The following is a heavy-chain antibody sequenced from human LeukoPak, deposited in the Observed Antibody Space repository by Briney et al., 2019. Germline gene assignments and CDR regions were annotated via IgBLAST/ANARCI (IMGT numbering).Heavy chain of an antibody. Sequence: KPGESLKISCKGSGYSFTSYWIGWVRQMPGKGLEWMGIIYPGDSDTRYSPSFQGQVTISADKSISTAYLQWSSLKASDTAMYYCARHGITTRYYYYYGMDVWGQGTTVTVSS. J-gene: IGHJ6*02. CDR1: GYSFTSYW. CDR2: IYPGDSDT. CDR3: ARHGITTRYYYYYGMDV. V-gene: IGHV5-51*01. D-gene: IGHD4-17*01.